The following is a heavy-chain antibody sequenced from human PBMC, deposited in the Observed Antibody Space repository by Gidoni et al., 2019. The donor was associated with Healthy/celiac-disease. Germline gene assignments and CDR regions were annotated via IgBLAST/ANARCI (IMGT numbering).Heavy chain of an antibody. J-gene: IGHJ6*02. V-gene: IGHV1-69*02. CDR2: IIPILVIA. D-gene: IGHD5-18*01. CDR3: ARLAQGYSYGTDPYYYFGMDV. Sequence: QVQLVQSGTEVTKPGSSVKVSCTASGGTFSSYTISWVRQAPGQGLEWMGRIIPILVIANYAQKFQGRGTITADKSTSTAYMELSSLRAEDTGVYYGARLAQGYSYGTDPYYYFGMDVWGQGTTVTVSS. CDR1: GGTFSSYT.